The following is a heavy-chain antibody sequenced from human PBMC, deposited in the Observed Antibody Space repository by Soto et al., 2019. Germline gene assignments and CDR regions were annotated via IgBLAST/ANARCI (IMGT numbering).Heavy chain of an antibody. Sequence: GGSLRLSCAASGFTFSSYGMHWVRQAPGKGLEWVAVISYDGSNKYYADSVKGRFTISRDNSKNTLYLQMNSLRAEDTAVYYCAKGLTYSSSWFREYYYGMDVWGQGTTVTV. CDR2: ISYDGSNK. D-gene: IGHD6-13*01. CDR3: AKGLTYSSSWFREYYYGMDV. CDR1: GFTFSSYG. J-gene: IGHJ6*02. V-gene: IGHV3-30*18.